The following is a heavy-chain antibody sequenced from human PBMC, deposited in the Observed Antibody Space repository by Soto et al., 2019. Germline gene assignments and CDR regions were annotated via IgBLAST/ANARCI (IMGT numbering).Heavy chain of an antibody. J-gene: IGHJ4*02. CDR2: INAGNGNT. CDR3: AREDSSSWSGAEYFDY. Sequence: QVQLVQSGAEVKKPGASVKVSCKASGYTFTSYAMHWVRQAPGQRLEWMGWINAGNGNTKYSQKFQGRVTITRDTSASTAYMELSSLRSEDTAVYYCAREDSSSWSGAEYFDYWGQGTLVTVSS. V-gene: IGHV1-3*01. CDR1: GYTFTSYA. D-gene: IGHD6-13*01.